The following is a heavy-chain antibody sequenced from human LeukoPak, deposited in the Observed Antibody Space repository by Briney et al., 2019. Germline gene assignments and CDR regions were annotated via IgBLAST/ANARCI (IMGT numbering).Heavy chain of an antibody. V-gene: IGHV3-23*01. Sequence: GGSLRLSCAASGFTFTSYAMTWVRQAPGKGLEWVSTITGSGGSTFYADSVKGRFTIYRDNSKNTLYLLMNSLRAEDTAVYYCARDGNFYFDLWGRGTLVTVSS. CDR1: GFTFTSYA. J-gene: IGHJ2*01. CDR3: ARDGNFYFDL. CDR2: ITGSGGST. D-gene: IGHD1-7*01.